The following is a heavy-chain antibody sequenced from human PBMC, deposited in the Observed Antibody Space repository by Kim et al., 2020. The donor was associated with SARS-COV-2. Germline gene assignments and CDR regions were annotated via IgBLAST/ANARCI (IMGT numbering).Heavy chain of an antibody. CDR3: AKDRGYYGSGSYYNGLFDY. J-gene: IGHJ4*02. Sequence: GRFTISRDNSKNTLYLQMNSLRAEDTAVYYCAKDRGYYGSGSYYNGLFDYWGQGTLVTVSS. D-gene: IGHD3-10*01. V-gene: IGHV3-23*01.